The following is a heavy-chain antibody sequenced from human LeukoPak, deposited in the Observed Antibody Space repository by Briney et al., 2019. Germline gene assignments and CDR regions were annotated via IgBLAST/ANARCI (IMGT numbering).Heavy chain of an antibody. V-gene: IGHV3-30*18. CDR1: GFTFSNYG. CDR2: ISYDGSNK. CDR3: AKARGYSYGYVFFFDY. J-gene: IGHJ4*02. D-gene: IGHD5-18*01. Sequence: AGGSLRLSCAASGFTFSNYGMHWVRQAPGKGLEWVAVISYDGSNKYYADSVKGRFTISRDNSKNTLYLQMNSLRAEDTAVYYCAKARGYSYGYVFFFDYWGQGTLVTVSS.